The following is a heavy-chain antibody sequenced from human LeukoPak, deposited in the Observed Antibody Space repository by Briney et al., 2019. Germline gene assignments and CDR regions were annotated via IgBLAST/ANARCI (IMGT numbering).Heavy chain of an antibody. CDR2: SEGDDSTT. V-gene: IGHV3-74*03. Sequence: GGSLRLSCAASGFTVGRLWMHWIRQAPGKGLVWVSRSEGDDSTTTYADSVKGRFAVPRDTAKNTVYLQMNSLRVEDTAVYYCAKLDWLDPWGQGTLVTVSS. CDR3: AKLDWLDP. D-gene: IGHD5-24*01. J-gene: IGHJ5*02. CDR1: GFTVGRLW.